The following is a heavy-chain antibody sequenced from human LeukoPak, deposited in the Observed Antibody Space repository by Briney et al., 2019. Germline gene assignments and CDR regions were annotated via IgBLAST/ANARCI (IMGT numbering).Heavy chain of an antibody. D-gene: IGHD5-18*01. CDR3: ARSSRGTAMVFDY. J-gene: IGHJ4*02. CDR2: ISSSSSTI. CDR1: GFTFSSYS. V-gene: IGHV3-48*01. Sequence: GGSLRLSCAASGFTFSSYSMNWVRQAPGKGLEWVSYISSSSSTIYYADSVKGRFTISRDNAKNSLYLQMNSLRAEDTAVYYCARSSRGTAMVFDYWGQGTLVTVSS.